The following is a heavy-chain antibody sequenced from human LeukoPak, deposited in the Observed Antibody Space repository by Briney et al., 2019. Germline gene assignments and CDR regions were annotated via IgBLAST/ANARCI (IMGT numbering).Heavy chain of an antibody. Sequence: ASVKVSCKASGYTFTGYGISWVRQAPGQGLKWMGWISAYNGNTNYAQKLQGRVTMTTDTSTSTAYMELRSLRSDDTAVYYCARVFTMVRGNAFDIWGQGTMVTVSS. J-gene: IGHJ3*02. CDR2: ISAYNGNT. CDR3: ARVFTMVRGNAFDI. D-gene: IGHD3-10*01. V-gene: IGHV1-18*01. CDR1: GYTFTGYG.